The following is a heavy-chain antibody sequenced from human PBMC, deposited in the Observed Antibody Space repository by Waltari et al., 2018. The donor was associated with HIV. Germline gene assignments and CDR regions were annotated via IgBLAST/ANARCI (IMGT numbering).Heavy chain of an antibody. CDR3: ARDDCSGGSCLDY. V-gene: IGHV1-2*02. J-gene: IGHJ4*02. CDR2: INPDSGGT. Sequence: QAPGQGLEWMGWINPDSGGTNYAQKFQGRVTMTRDTSISTAYMELSRLGSDDTAVYYCARDDCSGGSCLDYWGQGTLVTVSS. D-gene: IGHD2-15*01.